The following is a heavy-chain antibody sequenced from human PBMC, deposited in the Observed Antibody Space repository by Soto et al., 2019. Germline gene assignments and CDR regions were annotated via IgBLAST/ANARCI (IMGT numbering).Heavy chain of an antibody. J-gene: IGHJ3*02. V-gene: IGHV4-39*01. CDR2: IYYSGST. CDR1: GGSISSSSYY. Sequence: QLQLQESGPGLVKPSETLSLTCTVSGGSISSSSYYWGWIRQPPGKGLEWIGSIYYSGSTYYNPSLKSRVTIPVDTSKNQFSLKLSSVTAADTAVYYCASSVSTYYDFWSGYPAYAFDIWGQGTMVTVSS. CDR3: ASSVSTYYDFWSGYPAYAFDI. D-gene: IGHD3-3*01.